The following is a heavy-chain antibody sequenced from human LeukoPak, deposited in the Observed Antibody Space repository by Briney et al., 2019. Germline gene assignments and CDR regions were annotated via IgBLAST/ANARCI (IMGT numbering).Heavy chain of an antibody. CDR2: INHSGST. J-gene: IGHJ4*02. V-gene: IGHV4-34*01. D-gene: IGHD2-2*01. CDR1: GGSLSGYY. CDR3: ARSAAKEFDY. Sequence: SETLSLTCAVYGGSLSGYYWSWILQPPGKGLEWIGEINHSGSTNYNPSLKSRVTTSVDTSKNQFSLKLSSVTAADTAVYYCARSAAKEFDYWGQGTLVTVSS.